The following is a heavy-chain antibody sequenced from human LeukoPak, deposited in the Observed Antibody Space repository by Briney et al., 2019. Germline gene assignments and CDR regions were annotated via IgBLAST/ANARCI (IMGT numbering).Heavy chain of an antibody. CDR1: GFTFSSYS. Sequence: GGSLRLSCAASGFTFSSYSMNWVRRAPGKGLEWVSSISSSSSYIYYADSVKGRFTISRDNAKNSLYLQMNSLRAEDTAVYYCARGSSSGYSSYYFDYWGQGTLVTVSS. CDR3: ARGSSSGYSSYYFDY. CDR2: ISSSSSYI. V-gene: IGHV3-21*01. J-gene: IGHJ4*02. D-gene: IGHD6-19*01.